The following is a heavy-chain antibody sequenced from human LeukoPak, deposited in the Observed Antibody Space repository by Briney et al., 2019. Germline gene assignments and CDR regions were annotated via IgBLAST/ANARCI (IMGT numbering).Heavy chain of an antibody. Sequence: GRSLRLSCAASGFIISTYGIHWVRQAPGKGLEWVAVISYDGSNKYYADSVKGRFTISRVNSKNTLYLQMNSLRAEDTAVYYCARGYYYDSSGYNFDYWGQGTLVTVSS. CDR2: ISYDGSNK. CDR3: ARGYYYDSSGYNFDY. D-gene: IGHD3-22*01. V-gene: IGHV3-30*03. CDR1: GFIISTYG. J-gene: IGHJ4*02.